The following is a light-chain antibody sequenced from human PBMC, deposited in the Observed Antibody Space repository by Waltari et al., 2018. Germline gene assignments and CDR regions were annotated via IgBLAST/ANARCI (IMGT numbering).Light chain of an antibody. CDR3: SSYISSSTLEV. Sequence: QSALTQPASVSGSPGQSITISCTGTSSDVGGYNYVSWYQQHPGKAPKLMIFDVSNRPSGVAKRFPGYNAGNTASLTISGLQAEDEADYYCSSYISSSTLEVFGGGTRLTVL. V-gene: IGLV2-14*03. CDR1: SSDVGGYNY. J-gene: IGLJ3*02. CDR2: DVS.